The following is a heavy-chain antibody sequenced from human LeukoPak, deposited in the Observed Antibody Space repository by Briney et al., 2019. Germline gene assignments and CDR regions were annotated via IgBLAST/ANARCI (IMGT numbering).Heavy chain of an antibody. CDR1: GFTVSSNY. V-gene: IGHV3-53*01. CDR3: ARVLRDGHNLDYFDY. J-gene: IGHJ4*02. Sequence: GGSLRLSRAASGFTVSSNYMSWVRQAPGKGLEWVSVIYNSGNTYYADSVKGRFTISRDKSKNTLYLQMNSLRAEDTALYYCARVLRDGHNLDYFDYWGQGTLVTVSS. D-gene: IGHD5-24*01. CDR2: IYNSGNT.